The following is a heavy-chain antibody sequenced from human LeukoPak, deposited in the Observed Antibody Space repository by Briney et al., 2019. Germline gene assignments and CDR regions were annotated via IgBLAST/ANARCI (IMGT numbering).Heavy chain of an antibody. CDR2: IYHSGST. Sequence: SETLSLTCAVYGGSFSGYYWSWIRQPPGKGLEWIGEIYHSGSTNYNPSLKSRVTISVDKSKNQFSLKLSSVTAADTAVYYCARALGGTFDYWGQGTLVTVSS. CDR1: GGSFSGYY. V-gene: IGHV4-34*01. CDR3: ARALGGTFDY. D-gene: IGHD1-26*01. J-gene: IGHJ4*02.